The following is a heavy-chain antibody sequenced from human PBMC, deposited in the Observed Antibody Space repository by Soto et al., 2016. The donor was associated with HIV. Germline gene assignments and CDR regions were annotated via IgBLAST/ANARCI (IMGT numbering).Heavy chain of an antibody. CDR2: ISAYTGNT. CDR3: ARGWGSAYYSAFDI. CDR1: GYTFTTYG. D-gene: IGHD3-22*01. J-gene: IGHJ3*02. V-gene: IGHV1-18*01. Sequence: QVHLVQSGAEVKKPGASVKVSCKASGYTFTTYGISWVRQAPGQGLEWMGWISAYTGNTNYAQKLQGRVTMTTDTSTSTAYMELRSLISDDTAVYYCARGWGSAYYSAFDIWGQGTMVTVSS.